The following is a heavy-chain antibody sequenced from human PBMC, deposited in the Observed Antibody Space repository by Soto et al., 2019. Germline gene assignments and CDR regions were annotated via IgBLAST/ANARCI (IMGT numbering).Heavy chain of an antibody. CDR3: AREPFARYDFWSGYLLSGTGPGADHDAFDI. V-gene: IGHV4-31*03. CDR1: GGSISSGGYY. Sequence: SETLSLTCTVSGGSISSGGYYWSWIRQHPGKGLEWIGYIYYSGSTYYNPSLKSRVTISVDTSKNQFSLKLSSVTAADPVVYYCAREPFARYDFWSGYLLSGTGPGADHDAFDIWGQGTMVTVSS. D-gene: IGHD3-3*01. J-gene: IGHJ3*02. CDR2: IYYSGST.